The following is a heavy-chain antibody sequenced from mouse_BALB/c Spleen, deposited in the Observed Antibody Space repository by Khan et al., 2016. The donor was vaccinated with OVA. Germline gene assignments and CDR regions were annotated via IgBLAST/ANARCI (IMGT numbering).Heavy chain of an antibody. D-gene: IGHD2-14*01. J-gene: IGHJ4*01. CDR3: TRFHDRRGDVVAY. CDR1: GYRFTSYW. CDR2: IYPGNSDT. V-gene: IGHV1-5*01. Sequence: VQLQQSGTVLARPGASVKMSCKASGYRFTSYWMHWVKQRPGQGLEWIGAIYPGNSDTNYNQKFKGKAKLTAVTSASSAYMELSSLTNEDSAVYCCTRFHDRRGDVVAYWGQGTSVTVSS.